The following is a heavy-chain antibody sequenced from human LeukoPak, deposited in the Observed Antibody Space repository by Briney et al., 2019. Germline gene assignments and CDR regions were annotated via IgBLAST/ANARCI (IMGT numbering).Heavy chain of an antibody. J-gene: IGHJ4*02. CDR1: GFTFSTYG. Sequence: HAGGSLRLSCAAAGFTFSTYGMSWVRQAPGKGLEWAAAITGSGGSTFYADSVKGRFTISRDNSKNMLYLQMNSLRADDTAVYYCARESLGGSWFDYWGQGTLVTVSS. D-gene: IGHD6-13*01. CDR3: ARESLGGSWFDY. V-gene: IGHV3-23*01. CDR2: ITGSGGST.